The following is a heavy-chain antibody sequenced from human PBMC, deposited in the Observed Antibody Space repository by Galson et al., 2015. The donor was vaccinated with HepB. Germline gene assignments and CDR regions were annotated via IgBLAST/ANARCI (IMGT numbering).Heavy chain of an antibody. CDR2: INQDGGSK. CDR1: GFTFSSYW. D-gene: IGHD3-10*01. V-gene: IGHV3-7*03. J-gene: IGHJ6*02. CDR3: ARRISLVRGIMTKPDYYYGMDV. Sequence: SLRLSCAASGFTFSSYWVNWVRQAPGKGLEWVAHINQDGGSKYYVESVKGRFTISRDTAKDSVYMQLDSLRAEDTAVYYCARRISLVRGIMTKPDYYYGMDVWGQGTTVTVAS.